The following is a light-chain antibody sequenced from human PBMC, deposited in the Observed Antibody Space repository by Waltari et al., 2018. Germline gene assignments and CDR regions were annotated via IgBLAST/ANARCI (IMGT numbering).Light chain of an antibody. CDR3: HQRSNWPRT. CDR2: DAS. J-gene: IGKJ5*01. Sequence: EIVMTQSQATLSLSPGERATLSCRASQSVSTYVTWYQQKPGQAPRLLIYDASNRATGIPARFSGSGSGTDFTLTISSLEPEDCAIYYCHQRSNWPRTFGQGTRREI. V-gene: IGKV3-11*01. CDR1: QSVSTY.